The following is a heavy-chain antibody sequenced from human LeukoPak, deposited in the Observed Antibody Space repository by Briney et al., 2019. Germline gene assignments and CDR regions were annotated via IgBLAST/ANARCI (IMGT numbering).Heavy chain of an antibody. CDR2: ISWNSGSI. D-gene: IGHD3-10*01. CDR3: TKSWDAFDF. J-gene: IGHJ3*01. Sequence: PGRSLRLSCAASGFTFDDYAMHWVRQAPGKGLEWVSGISWNSGSIGYADSVKGRFTISRDNAKNSLYLQMNTLRADDTAVYYCTKSWDAFDFWGQGTMVTVSS. CDR1: GFTFDDYA. V-gene: IGHV3-9*01.